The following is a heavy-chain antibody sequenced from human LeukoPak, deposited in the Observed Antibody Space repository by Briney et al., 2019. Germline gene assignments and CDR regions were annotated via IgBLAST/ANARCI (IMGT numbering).Heavy chain of an antibody. Sequence: PGGSLRLSCAASGFTFSSYSMNWVRQAPGKGLDWVSSISSSSSYIYYADSVKGRFTISRDNAKNSLYLQMNSLRAEDTAVYYCARVVMATIKDYYYYMDVWGKGTTVTVSS. V-gene: IGHV3-21*01. CDR3: ARVVMATIKDYYYYMDV. D-gene: IGHD5-24*01. CDR2: ISSSSSYI. CDR1: GFTFSSYS. J-gene: IGHJ6*03.